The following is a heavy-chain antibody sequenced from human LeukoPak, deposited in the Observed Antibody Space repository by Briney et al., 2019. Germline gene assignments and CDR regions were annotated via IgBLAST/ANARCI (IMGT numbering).Heavy chain of an antibody. CDR3: ATSGGDILTGYYRPIDY. V-gene: IGHV3-9*01. Sequence: GRSLRLSCAASGFTFDDYAMHWVRQAPGKGLEWVSGISWNSGSIGYADSVKGRFTISRDNAKNSLYLQMNSLRAEDTALYYCATSGGDILTGYYRPIDYWGQGTLVTVSS. D-gene: IGHD3-9*01. CDR1: GFTFDDYA. J-gene: IGHJ4*02. CDR2: ISWNSGSI.